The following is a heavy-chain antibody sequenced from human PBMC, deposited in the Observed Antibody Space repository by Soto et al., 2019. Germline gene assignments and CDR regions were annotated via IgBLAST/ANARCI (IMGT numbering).Heavy chain of an antibody. V-gene: IGHV1-8*01. CDR2: MNPSGRNT. CDR3: ARYRTIVPVAFDV. D-gene: IGHD3-22*01. CDR1: GLAFPIDD. Sequence: HVQLVQSGAEVKKPGASVQVSCKASGLAFPIDDIIWVRQTIGQGLEFMGWMNPSGRNTGYAQKFQGRATFTWNTPTSTAYMDLSGMRSEDTAVYYCARYRTIVPVAFDVWGQGTMVTVSS. J-gene: IGHJ3*01.